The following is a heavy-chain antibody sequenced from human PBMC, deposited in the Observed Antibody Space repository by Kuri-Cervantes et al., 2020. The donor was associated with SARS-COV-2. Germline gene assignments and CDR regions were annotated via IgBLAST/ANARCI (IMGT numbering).Heavy chain of an antibody. V-gene: IGHV1-69*04. CDR1: GDTFSSYA. CDR3: ARTRIAAAGTIDY. CDR2: IIPILGTA. J-gene: IGHJ4*02. Sequence: SVKVSCKASGDTFSSYAISWVRQAPGQGLEWMGRIIPILGTANYAQKFQGRVTITADKSTSTAYMELSSLRSEDTAVYYCARTRIAAAGTIDYWGQGTLVTVSS. D-gene: IGHD6-13*01.